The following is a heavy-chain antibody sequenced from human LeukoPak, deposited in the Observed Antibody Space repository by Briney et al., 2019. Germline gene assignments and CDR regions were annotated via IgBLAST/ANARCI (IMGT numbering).Heavy chain of an antibody. J-gene: IGHJ6*02. CDR3: ARAPHTYSYGNYYYNAMDV. V-gene: IGHV6-1*01. D-gene: IGHD5-18*01. CDR1: GDSVSSNSAA. Sequence: SQTLSLTCGISGDSVSSNSAAWHWIRQSPSRGLEWLGRTYYRSKWYNDYAISVKSRIIINPDTSKNQLSLQLNSVTPEDTAVYYCARAPHTYSYGNYYYNAMDVWGQGTTVTVSS. CDR2: TYYRSKWYN.